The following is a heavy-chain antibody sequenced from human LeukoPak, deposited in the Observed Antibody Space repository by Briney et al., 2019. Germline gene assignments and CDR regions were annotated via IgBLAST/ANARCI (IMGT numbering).Heavy chain of an antibody. Sequence: GESLKISCKGSGYSFTNYWIGWVRRMPGKGLDWMGIIYPGDSDTRYSPSFRGQVTISAVKSISTAYLQWSSLKASDTAMYYCARSDYGGNPRFDYWGQGTLVTVSS. J-gene: IGHJ4*02. CDR2: IYPGDSDT. CDR1: GYSFTNYW. CDR3: ARSDYGGNPRFDY. D-gene: IGHD4-23*01. V-gene: IGHV5-51*01.